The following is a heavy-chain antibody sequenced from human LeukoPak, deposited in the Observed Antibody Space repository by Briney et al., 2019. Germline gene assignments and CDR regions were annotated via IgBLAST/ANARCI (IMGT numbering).Heavy chain of an antibody. CDR3: ARAGFSSGFYYLDY. J-gene: IGHJ4*02. V-gene: IGHV4-59*01. Sequence: SETLSLTCTVSGGSLSSYYWSWIRQPPGKGVEWVGYIYYSGSTNYNPSLKSRVAISVDTSKNQFSLKLSSVTAADTAVYYCARAGFSSGFYYLDYWGQGTLVTVSS. CDR1: GGSLSSYY. CDR2: IYYSGST. D-gene: IGHD3-22*01.